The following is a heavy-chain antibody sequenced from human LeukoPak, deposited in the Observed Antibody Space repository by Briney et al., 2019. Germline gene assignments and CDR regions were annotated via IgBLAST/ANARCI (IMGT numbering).Heavy chain of an antibody. J-gene: IGHJ4*02. CDR2: IKSKTDGGTT. V-gene: IGHV3-15*01. CDR3: TTDSYYYGSGSYT. D-gene: IGHD3-10*01. CDR1: GFTFSNAW. Sequence: GGSLRLSCAASGFTFSNAWMSWVRQAPGQGLEWVGRIKSKTDGGTTDYAAPVKGRFTISRDDSKNTLYLQMNSLKTEDTAVYYCTTDSYYYGSGSYTRGQGTLVTVSS.